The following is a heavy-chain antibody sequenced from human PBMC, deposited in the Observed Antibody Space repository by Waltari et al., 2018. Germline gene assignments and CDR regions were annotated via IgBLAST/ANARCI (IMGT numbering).Heavy chain of an antibody. CDR2: ISSSSSYI. CDR3: ARAPIWYFDL. V-gene: IGHV3-21*01. CDR1: GFTFSSYS. J-gene: IGHJ2*01. Sequence: EVQLVESGGGLVKPGGSLRLACAASGFTFSSYSMNWVRQAPGKGLEWVSSISSSSSYIDYADSVKGRFTISRDNAKNSLYLQMNSLRAEDTAVYYCARAPIWYFDLWGRGTLVTVSS.